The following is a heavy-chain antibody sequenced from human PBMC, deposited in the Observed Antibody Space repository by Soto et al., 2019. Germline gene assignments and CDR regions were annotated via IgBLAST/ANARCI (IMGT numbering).Heavy chain of an antibody. J-gene: IGHJ6*02. Sequence: QVQLVESGGGVVQPGRSLRLSCAASGFTFSSYGMHWVRQAPGKGLEWVAVISYDGSNKYYADSVKGRFTISRDNSKNTLYLQMNSLRAEDTAVYYCAKQQGIAVAGMCGDYGMDVWGQGTTVTVSS. CDR3: AKQQGIAVAGMCGDYGMDV. V-gene: IGHV3-30*18. CDR1: GFTFSSYG. D-gene: IGHD6-19*01. CDR2: ISYDGSNK.